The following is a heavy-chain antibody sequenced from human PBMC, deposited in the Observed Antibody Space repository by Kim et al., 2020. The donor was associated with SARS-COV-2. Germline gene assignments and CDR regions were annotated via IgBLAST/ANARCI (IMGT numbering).Heavy chain of an antibody. CDR1: GFTFSSFA. Sequence: GGSLRLSCAASGFTFSSFAMSWVRQAPGKGLEWVSFISHSGASTYYADSVKGRFTIARDNSKDTLYLQMNSLRAEDTAVYYCAKRVGDIQNFFDYWGQGTLVTVSS. V-gene: IGHV3-23*01. D-gene: IGHD3-10*01. J-gene: IGHJ4*02. CDR2: ISHSGAST. CDR3: AKRVGDIQNFFDY.